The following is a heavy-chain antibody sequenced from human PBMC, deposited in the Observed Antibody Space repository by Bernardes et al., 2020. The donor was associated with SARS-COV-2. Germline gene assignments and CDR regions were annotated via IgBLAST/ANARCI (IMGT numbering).Heavy chain of an antibody. CDR2: IYPGDSDT. J-gene: IGHJ4*02. D-gene: IGHD2-21*02. CDR1: GYSFTSYW. Sequence: GESLKLSFKGSGYSFTSYWIGWVRQMPGKGLEWMGIIYPGDSDTRNSPSFQGQVTISADKSISTAYLQWSSLKASDTAMYYCVRSIGSYCGGDCYIFDYWGQGTLVTVSS. V-gene: IGHV5-51*01. CDR3: VRSIGSYCGGDCYIFDY.